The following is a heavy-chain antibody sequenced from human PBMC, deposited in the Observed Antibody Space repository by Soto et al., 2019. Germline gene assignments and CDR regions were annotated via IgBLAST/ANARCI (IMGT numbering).Heavy chain of an antibody. Sequence: EVQLLESGGGLVQPGGCLRLSCAASGFTFSTYAMSWVRQAPGKGLEWVSAISASGESTYSADSVKGRFTISRDNSMNALYLQMSSLRIDDTAVYYCAHPRGYGVFDAYDIWGQGTMVTVSS. CDR2: ISASGEST. V-gene: IGHV3-23*01. CDR3: AHPRGYGVFDAYDI. J-gene: IGHJ3*02. D-gene: IGHD4-17*01. CDR1: GFTFSTYA.